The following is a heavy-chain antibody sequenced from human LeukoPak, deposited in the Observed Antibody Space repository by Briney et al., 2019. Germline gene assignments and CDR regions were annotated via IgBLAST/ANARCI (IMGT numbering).Heavy chain of an antibody. J-gene: IGHJ6*03. CDR2: ISSSGSTI. D-gene: IGHD3-3*01. CDR1: GFTFSSYE. CDR3: ARDPRRITIFGVVITRATDYYMDV. Sequence: GGSLRLSCAASGFTFSSYEMNWVRQAPGKGLEWVSYISSSGSTIYYADSVKGRFTISRDNAKNSLYLQMNSLRAEDTAVYYCARDPRRITIFGVVITRATDYYMDVWGKGTTVTVSS. V-gene: IGHV3-48*03.